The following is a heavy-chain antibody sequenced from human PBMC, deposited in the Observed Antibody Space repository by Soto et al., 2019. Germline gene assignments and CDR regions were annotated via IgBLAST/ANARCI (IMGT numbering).Heavy chain of an antibody. Sequence: GASVKVSCKASGGTFSSYAISWARQAPGQGLEWMGGIIPIFGTANYAQKFQGRVTVTADESTSTAYMELSSLRSEDTAVYYCAGCSSTSYYTKWLVHAFDIWGQGTMVTVSS. CDR3: AGCSSTSYYTKWLVHAFDI. CDR2: IIPIFGTA. D-gene: IGHD2-2*02. V-gene: IGHV1-69*13. CDR1: GGTFSSYA. J-gene: IGHJ3*02.